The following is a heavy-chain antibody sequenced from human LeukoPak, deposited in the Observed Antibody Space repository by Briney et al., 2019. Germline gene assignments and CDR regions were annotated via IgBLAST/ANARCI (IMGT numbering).Heavy chain of an antibody. D-gene: IGHD4-17*01. Sequence: GGSLRLSCAASGFIFDDYGMSWVRQVPGKGLEWVSGINWNGGSTGYADSVRGRFTISRDNAKNSLYLQMNSLRAEDTAVYYCARNSGDYRISYFDYWGQGTLVTVSS. CDR3: ARNSGDYRISYFDY. CDR1: GFIFDDYG. CDR2: INWNGGST. J-gene: IGHJ4*02. V-gene: IGHV3-20*04.